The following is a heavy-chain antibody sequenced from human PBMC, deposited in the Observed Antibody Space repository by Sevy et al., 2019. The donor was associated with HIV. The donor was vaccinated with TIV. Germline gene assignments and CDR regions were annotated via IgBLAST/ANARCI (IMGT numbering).Heavy chain of an antibody. D-gene: IGHD6-6*01. CDR2: IIPIFGTA. CDR3: AREGIAARRFDY. J-gene: IGHJ4*02. Sequence: ASVKVSCKASGGTFSSYAISWVRQAPGQGLEWMGGIIPIFGTANYAQKFQGRVTITADESTSTAYMELSSLRSEDTAVYYCAREGIAARRFDYWGQRTLVTVSS. V-gene: IGHV1-69*13. CDR1: GGTFSSYA.